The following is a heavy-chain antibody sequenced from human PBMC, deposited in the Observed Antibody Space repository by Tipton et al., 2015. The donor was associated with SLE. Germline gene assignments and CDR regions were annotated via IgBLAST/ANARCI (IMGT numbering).Heavy chain of an antibody. CDR3: ARHGIAVAVGY. Sequence: GLVKPSETLSLTCAVYGGSFSGYYWSWIRQPPGKGLEWIGEINHSGSTNYNPSLKSRVTISVDTSKNQFSLKLSSVTAADTAVYYCARHGIAVAVGYWGQGTLVTVSS. J-gene: IGHJ4*02. D-gene: IGHD6-19*01. V-gene: IGHV4-34*01. CDR2: INHSGST. CDR1: GGSFSGYY.